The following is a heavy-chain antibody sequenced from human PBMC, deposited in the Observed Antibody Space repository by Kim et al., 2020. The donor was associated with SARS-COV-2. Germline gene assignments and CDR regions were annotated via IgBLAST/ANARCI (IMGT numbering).Heavy chain of an antibody. V-gene: IGHV4-59*13. CDR3: ARFYGSGSYRNYYYYGMDV. D-gene: IGHD3-10*01. Sequence: SETLSLTCTVSGGSISSYYWSWIRQPPGKGLEWIGYIYYSGSTNYNPSLKSRVTISVDTSKNQFSLKLSSVTAADTAVYYCARFYGSGSYRNYYYYGMDVWGQGTTVTVSS. J-gene: IGHJ6*02. CDR1: GGSISSYY. CDR2: IYYSGST.